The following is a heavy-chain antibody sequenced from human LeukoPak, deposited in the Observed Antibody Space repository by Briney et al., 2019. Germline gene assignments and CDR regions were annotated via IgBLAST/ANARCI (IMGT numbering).Heavy chain of an antibody. CDR3: ARGVAGTGYRHYYYYYMDV. D-gene: IGHD2-15*01. V-gene: IGHV3-11*01. CDR2: ISSSGSTI. Sequence: GSLRLSCAASGFTFSDYYVSWIRQAPGKGLKWVSYISSSGSTIYYADSVKGRFTISRDNAKNSLYLQMNSLRAEDTAVYYCARGVAGTGYRHYYYYYMDVWGKGTTATISS. J-gene: IGHJ6*03. CDR1: GFTFSDYY.